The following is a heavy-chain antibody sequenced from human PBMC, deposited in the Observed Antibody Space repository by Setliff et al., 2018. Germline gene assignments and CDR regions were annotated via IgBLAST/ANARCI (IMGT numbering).Heavy chain of an antibody. D-gene: IGHD4-17*01. CDR2: ISSSSR. Sequence: GGSLRLSCAASGFTFGDYWMNWVRQAPGKGLEWVSSISSSSRAYADSVKGRFTISRDNAKNSMYLEMNSLRAEDTAFYYCARAVVGYGDLYYFDCWGQGTLVTVSS. CDR1: GFTFGDYW. V-gene: IGHV3-21*04. CDR3: ARAVVGYGDLYYFDC. J-gene: IGHJ4*02.